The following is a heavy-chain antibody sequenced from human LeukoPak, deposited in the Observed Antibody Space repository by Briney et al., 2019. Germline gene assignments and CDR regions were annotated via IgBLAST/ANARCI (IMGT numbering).Heavy chain of an antibody. CDR1: GYTFTSYA. CDR3: ARDRDNWNDLRFDP. CDR2: INTNTGNP. Sequence: ASVKVSCKASGYTFTSYAMNWVRQAPGQGLEWMGWINTNTGNPTYAQGFTGRFVFSLDTSVSTAYLQISSLKAEDTAVYYCARDRDNWNDLRFDPWGQGTLVTVSS. J-gene: IGHJ5*02. D-gene: IGHD1-20*01. V-gene: IGHV7-4-1*02.